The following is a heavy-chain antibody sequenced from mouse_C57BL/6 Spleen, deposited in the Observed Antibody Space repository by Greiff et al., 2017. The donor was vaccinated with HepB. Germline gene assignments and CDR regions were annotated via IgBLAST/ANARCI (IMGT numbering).Heavy chain of an antibody. D-gene: IGHD2-3*01. CDR1: GYTFTSYW. J-gene: IGHJ4*01. CDR3: ARGIYDGYYVGAMDY. Sequence: QVQLKQPGAELVMPGASVKLSCKASGYTFTSYWMHWVKQRPGQGLEWIGEIDPSDSYTNYNQKFKGKSTLTVDKSSSTAYMQLSSLTSEDSAVYYCARGIYDGYYVGAMDYWGQGTSVTVSS. CDR2: IDPSDSYT. V-gene: IGHV1-69*01.